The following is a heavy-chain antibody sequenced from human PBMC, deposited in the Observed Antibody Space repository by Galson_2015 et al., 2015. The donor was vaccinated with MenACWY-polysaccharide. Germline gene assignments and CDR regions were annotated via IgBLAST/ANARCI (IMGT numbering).Heavy chain of an antibody. CDR1: GYTYTSYW. CDR2: IYPGDSDA. Sequence: QSGAEVKKSGGSLRISCKASGYTYTSYWIGWVRQMPGKGLEWMGSIYPGDSDARYSPSFQGQVTISVDKSRSTAYLQWGSLKASDTAMYYCARHRALAAVINHAAFDIWGQGTMVTVSS. D-gene: IGHD6-19*01. CDR3: ARHRALAAVINHAAFDI. V-gene: IGHV5-51*01. J-gene: IGHJ3*02.